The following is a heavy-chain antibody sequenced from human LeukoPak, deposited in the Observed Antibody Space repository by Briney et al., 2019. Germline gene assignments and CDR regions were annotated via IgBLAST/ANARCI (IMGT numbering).Heavy chain of an antibody. Sequence: SETLSLTCTVSGYSISSGYYWGWIRQPPGKGLEWIGSIYHSGSTYYNPSLQSRVTISVDTSKNQFSLKLSSVTAADTAVYYCARGRVLGLGAYYYYMDVWGKGTTVTVSS. CDR2: IYHSGST. V-gene: IGHV4-38-2*02. CDR1: GYSISSGYY. CDR3: ARGRVLGLGAYYYYMDV. D-gene: IGHD2-8*02. J-gene: IGHJ6*03.